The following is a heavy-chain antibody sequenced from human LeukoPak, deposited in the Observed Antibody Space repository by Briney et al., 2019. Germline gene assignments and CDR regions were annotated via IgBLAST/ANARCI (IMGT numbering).Heavy chain of an antibody. CDR1: GFTFSSYW. Sequence: GGSLRLSCVASGFTFSSYWMHWVRQVPGKGLVWVSRINSDGSDTTYADSVKGRFTISRGNAKNTLYLQINSLRAEDTAVYYCAGDFRRYFDYWGQGTLVTVSS. CDR3: AGDFRRYFDY. J-gene: IGHJ4*02. V-gene: IGHV3-74*01. CDR2: INSDGSDT.